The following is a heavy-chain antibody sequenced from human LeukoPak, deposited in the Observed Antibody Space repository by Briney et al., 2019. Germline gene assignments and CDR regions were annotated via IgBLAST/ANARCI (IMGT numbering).Heavy chain of an antibody. D-gene: IGHD4-17*01. Sequence: QPGGSLRLSCAASGFTFSSYWMSWVRQAPGKRLEWVANIKQDGSEKYYVDSVKGRFTISRNNAKNSLYLQMNSLRAEDTAVYYCARAGRDYGDYVAYWGQGTLVTVSS. CDR3: ARAGRDYGDYVAY. J-gene: IGHJ4*02. CDR2: IKQDGSEK. CDR1: GFTFSSYW. V-gene: IGHV3-7*01.